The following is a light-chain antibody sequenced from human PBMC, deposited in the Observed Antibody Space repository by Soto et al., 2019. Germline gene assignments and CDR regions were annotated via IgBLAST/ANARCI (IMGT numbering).Light chain of an antibody. CDR2: GAS. CDR3: LHDYDYPYT. J-gene: IGKJ2*01. Sequence: AIQMTQSPYSLYASVGDRVTITCRASQGIRNDLGWYQQKPGRAPKVLIYGASSLQSGVPSRFSGSGAGTDFTLTISSRQAEDSATYYCLHDYDYPYTFGQGTKLEIK. CDR1: QGIRND. V-gene: IGKV1-6*01.